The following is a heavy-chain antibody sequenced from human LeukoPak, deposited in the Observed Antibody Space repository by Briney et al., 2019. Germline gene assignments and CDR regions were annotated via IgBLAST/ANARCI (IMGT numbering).Heavy chain of an antibody. CDR1: GGSISSYY. Sequence: PSETLSLTCTVSGGSISSYYWSWIRQPAGKGLEWIGRTYTSGSTNYNPSLKSRVTMSVDTSKNQFSLKLSSVTAADTAVYYCARDSVVVISGYYYYYMDVWGKGTTVTISS. V-gene: IGHV4-4*07. CDR2: TYTSGST. CDR3: ARDSVVVISGYYYYYMDV. J-gene: IGHJ6*03. D-gene: IGHD3-22*01.